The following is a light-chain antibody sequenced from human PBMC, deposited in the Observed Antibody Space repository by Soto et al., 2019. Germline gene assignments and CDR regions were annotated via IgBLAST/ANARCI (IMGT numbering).Light chain of an antibody. Sequence: DIQMTQSPSSLSASVGDRVTITCRASQGISKYLAWYQQKPGQVPNLLIYAASTLQSGVPSRFSGSGSGTDFTLTISSLQPEDVAIYYCQKYDSAPRTFGEGTKVEIK. CDR2: AAS. J-gene: IGKJ1*01. V-gene: IGKV1-27*01. CDR3: QKYDSAPRT. CDR1: QGISKY.